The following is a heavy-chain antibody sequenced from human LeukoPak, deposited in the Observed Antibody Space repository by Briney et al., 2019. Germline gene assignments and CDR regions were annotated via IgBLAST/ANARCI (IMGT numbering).Heavy chain of an antibody. CDR1: GFTFDDYA. D-gene: IGHD4-23*01. Sequence: GGSLRLSCAASGFTFDDYAMYWVRQAPGKGLEWVSGITWNSGSIDYADSVKGRFTISRDNAKNSLYLQMNSLRAEDTALYYCAKDLNYGGNARGSDYWGQGTLVTVSS. V-gene: IGHV3-9*01. CDR2: ITWNSGSI. J-gene: IGHJ4*02. CDR3: AKDLNYGGNARGSDY.